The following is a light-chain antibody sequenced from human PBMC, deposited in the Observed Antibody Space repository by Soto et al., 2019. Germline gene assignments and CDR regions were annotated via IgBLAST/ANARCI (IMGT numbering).Light chain of an antibody. V-gene: IGLV1-47*01. CDR2: RSY. Sequence: QSVLTQPPTASGTPGQKVTISCSGSWSNIGRNYVYWYQQVPGTAPKLLIYRSYQRPSGVPDRFSGSKSGTSASLAISGLRPEDEADYYCVAWDNSLSGGVFGGGTQLTVL. CDR3: VAWDNSLSGGV. CDR1: WSNIGRNY. J-gene: IGLJ7*01.